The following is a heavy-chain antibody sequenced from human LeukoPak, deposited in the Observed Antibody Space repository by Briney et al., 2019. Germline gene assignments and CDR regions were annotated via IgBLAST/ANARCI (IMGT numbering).Heavy chain of an antibody. Sequence: GGSLRLSCAASGLTFSSYDMSWVRQAPGKGLEWVSSTIGSGGSTYYADSVKGRFTISRDNSKNTLYLQMNSLRAEDTALYYCTKSSAYSSRYYYFDYWGQGTLVTVSS. J-gene: IGHJ4*02. D-gene: IGHD6-13*01. V-gene: IGHV3-23*01. CDR3: TKSSAYSSRYYYFDY. CDR2: TIGSGGST. CDR1: GLTFSSYD.